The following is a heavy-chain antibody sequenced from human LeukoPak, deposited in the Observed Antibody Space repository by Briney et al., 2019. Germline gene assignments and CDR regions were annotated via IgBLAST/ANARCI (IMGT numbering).Heavy chain of an antibody. Sequence: ASVKVSCKASGGTFSSYATSWVRQAPGQGLEWMGGIIPIFGTANYAQKFQGRVTITADESTSTAYMELSSLRSEDTAVYYCARVKERGIAVAGTAYYFDYWGQGTLVTVSS. CDR3: ARVKERGIAVAGTAYYFDY. D-gene: IGHD6-19*01. CDR2: IIPIFGTA. J-gene: IGHJ4*02. V-gene: IGHV1-69*13. CDR1: GGTFSSYA.